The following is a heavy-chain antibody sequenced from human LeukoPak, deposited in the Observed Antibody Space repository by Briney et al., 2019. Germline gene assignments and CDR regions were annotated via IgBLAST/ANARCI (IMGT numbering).Heavy chain of an antibody. Sequence: GASVKVSCKASGYTFTGYYMHWVRQAPGQGLEWMGWINPNSGGTNYAQKFQGRVTMTRDTSISTAYMELSRLRSDDTAVYYCARDRDDILTGYYSIDHWGQGTLVTVSS. D-gene: IGHD3-9*01. CDR1: GYTFTGYY. V-gene: IGHV1-2*02. CDR2: INPNSGGT. J-gene: IGHJ4*02. CDR3: ARDRDDILTGYYSIDH.